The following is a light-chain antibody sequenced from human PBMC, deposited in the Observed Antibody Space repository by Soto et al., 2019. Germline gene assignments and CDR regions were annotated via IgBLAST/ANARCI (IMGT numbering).Light chain of an antibody. CDR2: WAS. CDR3: QQYYSTPQT. V-gene: IGKV4-1*01. Sequence: DIVMTQSPDSLAVSLGERATINCKSSQSVLYNSNSKNYFAWYQQKPGQPPKLLIYWASTRESGVPDRFNGSGSGTDFTLTISGLPAEDVAVYYCQQYYSTPQTFGQGTKVEIK. CDR1: QSVLYNSNSKNY. J-gene: IGKJ1*01.